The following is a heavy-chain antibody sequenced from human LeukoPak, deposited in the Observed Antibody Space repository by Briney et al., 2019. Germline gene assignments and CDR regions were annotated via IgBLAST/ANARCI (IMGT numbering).Heavy chain of an antibody. CDR1: RFTFSSYW. CDR3: AKTPSYDILTGPPFDY. V-gene: IGHV3-23*01. D-gene: IGHD3-9*01. CDR2: ISGSGGST. J-gene: IGHJ4*02. Sequence: GGSLRLSCVASRFTFSSYWMSWVRQAPGKGLEWVSAISGSGGSTYYADSVKGRFTISRDNSKNTLYLQMNSLRAEDTAVYYCAKTPSYDILTGPPFDYWGQGTLVTVSS.